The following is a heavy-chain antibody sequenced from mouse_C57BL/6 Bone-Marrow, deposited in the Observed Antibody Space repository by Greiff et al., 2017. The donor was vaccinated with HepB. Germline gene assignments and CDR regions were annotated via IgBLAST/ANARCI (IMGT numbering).Heavy chain of an antibody. CDR3: ARSSFITTVVADYFDY. CDR1: GYAFTNYL. CDR2: INPGSGGT. J-gene: IGHJ2*01. Sequence: QVQLQQSGAELVRPGPSVKVSCKASGYAFTNYLIEWVKQRPGQGLEWIGVINPGSGGTNYNEKFKGKATLTADKSSSTAYMQLSSLTSEDSAVYFYARSSFITTVVADYFDYWGQGTTLTVSS. V-gene: IGHV1-54*01. D-gene: IGHD1-1*01.